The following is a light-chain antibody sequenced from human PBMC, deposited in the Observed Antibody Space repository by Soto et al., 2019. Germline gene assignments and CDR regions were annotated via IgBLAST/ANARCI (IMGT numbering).Light chain of an antibody. CDR1: QNINNY. V-gene: IGKV1-39*01. Sequence: DIQMTQSPSSLSASVGDRVTITCQASQNINNYLNWYQQKPGRAPKLLIYDASNLEAGVPSRFSGSGSGTDFTLTISSLQPEDFATYYCQQSYRSPPTFGQGTKVDI. CDR3: QQSYRSPPT. CDR2: DAS. J-gene: IGKJ1*01.